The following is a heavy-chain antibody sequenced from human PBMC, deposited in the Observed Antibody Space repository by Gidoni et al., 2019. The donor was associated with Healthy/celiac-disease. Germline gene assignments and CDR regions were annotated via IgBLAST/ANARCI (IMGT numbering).Heavy chain of an antibody. D-gene: IGHD3-9*01. CDR3: ARDARQDWLFSFGGFDY. Sequence: EVQLVESGGGLVQPGGSLRLSCAASGFTFGRYWMSWVRQAPGKGLEWGGNIKQDGSEKYYVDSVKGRFTISRDNAKNSLYLQMNSLRAEDTAVYYCARDARQDWLFSFGGFDYWAREPWSPSPQ. CDR1: GFTFGRYW. CDR2: IKQDGSEK. J-gene: IGHJ4*02. V-gene: IGHV3-7*03.